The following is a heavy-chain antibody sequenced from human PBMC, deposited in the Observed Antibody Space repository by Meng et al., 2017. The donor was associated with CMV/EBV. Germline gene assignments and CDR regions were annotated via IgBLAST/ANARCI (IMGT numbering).Heavy chain of an antibody. V-gene: IGHV3-30*02. D-gene: IGHD2-21*01. CDR1: GSQFTFSSYA. CDR2: IRYDGSRR. Sequence: GESLKISCAASGSQFTFSSYAMHWVRQAPGKGLEWVALIRYDGSRRYYADSVKGRFIISRDNSEKTMYLQMNSLRAEDTAVYFCAIPPLYCGGDCCSYFEYWGQGTLVTVSS. CDR3: AIPPLYCGGDCCSYFEY. J-gene: IGHJ4*02.